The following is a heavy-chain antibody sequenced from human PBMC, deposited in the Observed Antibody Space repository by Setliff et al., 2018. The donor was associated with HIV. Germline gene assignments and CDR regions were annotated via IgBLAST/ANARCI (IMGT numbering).Heavy chain of an antibody. Sequence: PSETLSLTCTVSGGSTSGYYWSWVRQPPEKRLELIGFIHYSGSSDYNPSLKSRITISVDMSRNQFSLVLSSVTAADTAVYYCARFQAWQLGRRGGYYYYMDVWGKGTTVTVSS. CDR2: IHYSGSS. V-gene: IGHV4-59*01. D-gene: IGHD1-1*01. CDR1: GGSTSGYY. CDR3: ARFQAWQLGRRGGYYYYMDV. J-gene: IGHJ6*03.